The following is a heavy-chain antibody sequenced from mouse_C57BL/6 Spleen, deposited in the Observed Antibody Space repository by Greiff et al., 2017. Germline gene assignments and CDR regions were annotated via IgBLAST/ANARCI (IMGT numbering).Heavy chain of an antibody. J-gene: IGHJ4*01. CDR1: GYTFTGYW. V-gene: IGHV1-9*01. CDR2: ILPGSGST. Sequence: VQLQQSGAELMKPGASVKLSCKASGYTFTGYWIDWVKQRPGHGLEWIGEILPGSGSTNYNEKFKGKAAFTADTSSNTAYMQLSSLTTKDSAIYYCANYYSNYDYYAMEGWGKGTSVTVSS. CDR3: ANYYSNYDYYAMEG. D-gene: IGHD2-5*01.